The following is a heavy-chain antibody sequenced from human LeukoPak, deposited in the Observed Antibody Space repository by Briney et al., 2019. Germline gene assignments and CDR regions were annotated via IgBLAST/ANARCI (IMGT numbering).Heavy chain of an antibody. CDR3: ARQGVSSSWYGDWFDP. V-gene: IGHV4-39*01. Sequence: SETLSLTCTVSGGSISSSSYYWGWIRQPPGKGLEWIGSIYYSGSTYYNPSLKSRVTISVDTSKNQFSLKLSSVTAADTAVYYCARQGVSSSWYGDWFDPWGQGTLVTLS. J-gene: IGHJ5*02. CDR2: IYYSGST. CDR1: GGSISSSSYY. D-gene: IGHD6-13*01.